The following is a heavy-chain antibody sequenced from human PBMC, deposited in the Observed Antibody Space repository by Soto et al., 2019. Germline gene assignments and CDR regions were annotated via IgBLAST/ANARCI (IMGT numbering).Heavy chain of an antibody. Sequence: GGSLRLSCASSGFIFNTYSMDWVRQAPGKGLEWVASISPSGSYMYYGDSLKGRFTVSRDNAKNSLYLQMDSLRADDTAIYYCARFGLVTFDCWGQGTLVTVSS. CDR1: GFIFNTYS. CDR2: ISPSGSYM. CDR3: ARFGLVTFDC. D-gene: IGHD3-3*01. J-gene: IGHJ4*02. V-gene: IGHV3-21*01.